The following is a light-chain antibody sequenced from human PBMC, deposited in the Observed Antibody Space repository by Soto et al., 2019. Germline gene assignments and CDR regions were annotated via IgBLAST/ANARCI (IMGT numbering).Light chain of an antibody. Sequence: QSPSSLSASVGDRVTITCQASQDISTYLNWYQQKPGKAPKLLIYDASNLETGVPSRFSGSGSGTDFTFTISSLQPEDIATYYCQQFEDFPRAIIFGQGTRLEIK. CDR2: DAS. CDR3: QQFEDFPRAII. J-gene: IGKJ5*01. V-gene: IGKV1-33*01. CDR1: QDISTY.